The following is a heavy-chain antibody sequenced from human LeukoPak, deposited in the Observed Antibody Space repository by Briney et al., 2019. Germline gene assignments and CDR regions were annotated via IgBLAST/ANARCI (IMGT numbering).Heavy chain of an antibody. J-gene: IGHJ4*02. CDR1: GGTFSSYA. V-gene: IGHV1-69*13. CDR2: IIPIFGTA. D-gene: IGHD4-11*01. Sequence: SVKVSCKASGGTFSSYAISWVRQAPGQGLEWMGGIIPIFGTANYAQKFQGRVTITADESTSTAYMELSSLRSEDTAVYYCASRTGDYSNYVGHFDYWGQGTLVTVSS. CDR3: ASRTGDYSNYVGHFDY.